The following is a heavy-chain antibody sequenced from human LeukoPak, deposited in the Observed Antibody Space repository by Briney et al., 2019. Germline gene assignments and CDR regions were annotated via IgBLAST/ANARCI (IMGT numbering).Heavy chain of an antibody. CDR1: GFTFSSYW. CDR3: AKDPTTYGDYLKVDY. D-gene: IGHD4-17*01. V-gene: IGHV3-74*01. J-gene: IGHJ4*02. Sequence: GGSLRLSCAASGFTFSSYWMHWVRQAPGKGLVWVSRINNGGSSISYADSVKGRFTISRDNSKNTLYLQMNSLRAEDTAVYYCAKDPTTYGDYLKVDYWGQGTLVTVSS. CDR2: INNGGSSI.